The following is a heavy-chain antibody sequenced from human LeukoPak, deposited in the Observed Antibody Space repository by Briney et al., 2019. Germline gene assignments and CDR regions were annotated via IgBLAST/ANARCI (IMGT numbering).Heavy chain of an antibody. CDR2: IKQDGSEK. D-gene: IGHD2-2*01. CDR3: ARNYNLDCSSTTCAGAFDI. V-gene: IGHV3-7*01. J-gene: IGHJ3*02. Sequence: GGSLGLSCAASGFPFSIYWMTWVRQPPGKGLEWVGYIKQDGSEKNYADSVKGRFTISRDNAESSLYLHMNSLRAEDTAVYYCARNYNLDCSSTTCAGAFDIWGQGTVVTVSS. CDR1: GFPFSIYW.